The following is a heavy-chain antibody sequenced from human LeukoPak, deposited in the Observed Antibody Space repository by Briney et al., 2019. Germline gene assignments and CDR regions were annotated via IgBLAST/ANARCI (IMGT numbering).Heavy chain of an antibody. Sequence: SETLSLTCTVSGGSVSSGGYAWTWFRQSPGKGLEWIGCIYDSGSTYYKPSLKSRVTISLDGSNNQFSLKMTSVTAADTAVYYCARYGGSGTYYFDYWGQGTPVTVSS. CDR1: GGSVSSGGYA. D-gene: IGHD3-10*01. J-gene: IGHJ4*02. CDR2: IYDSGST. V-gene: IGHV4-30-2*06. CDR3: ARYGGSGTYYFDY.